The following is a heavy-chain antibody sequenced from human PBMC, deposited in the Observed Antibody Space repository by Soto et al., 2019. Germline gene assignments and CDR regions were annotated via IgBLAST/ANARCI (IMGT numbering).Heavy chain of an antibody. V-gene: IGHV1-2*04. CDR1: GCTFTGFY. Sequence: GASVKVSCKASGCTFTGFYMHWMRQAPGQGLEWMGWINPNSGGTNYAQKFQGWVTMTRDTSISTAYMELSRLRSDDTAVYYCARAGITIFGVVIRSAFDIWGQGTMVTVSS. D-gene: IGHD3-3*01. CDR3: ARAGITIFGVVIRSAFDI. J-gene: IGHJ3*02. CDR2: INPNSGGT.